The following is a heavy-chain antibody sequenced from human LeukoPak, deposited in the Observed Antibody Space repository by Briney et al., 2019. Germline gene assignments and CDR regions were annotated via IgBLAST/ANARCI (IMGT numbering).Heavy chain of an antibody. D-gene: IGHD6-19*01. J-gene: IGHJ4*02. CDR2: INSDGSST. Sequence: PGGSLRLSCAASGFTFSSYWMHWVRQAPGKGLEWVSRINSDGSSTSYADSVKGRFTISRDNAKNTLYLQMNSLRAEDTAVYYCARGGSSGWYGGESYYFDYWGQGTLVTVSS. CDR3: ARGGSSGWYGGESYYFDY. V-gene: IGHV3-74*01. CDR1: GFTFSSYW.